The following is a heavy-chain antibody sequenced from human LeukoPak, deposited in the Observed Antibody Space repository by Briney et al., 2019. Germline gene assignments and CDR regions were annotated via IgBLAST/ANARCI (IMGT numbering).Heavy chain of an antibody. CDR2: ITSDASST. J-gene: IGHJ4*02. CDR3: AKWMSQYGDPYY. V-gene: IGHV3-74*01. Sequence: GGSLRLFCAASGFTFSNYWMHWVRRAPGKGLVWVSRITSDASSTSYADSVKGRFTISRDNSKNTLYLQMNSLRAEDTAVYYCAKWMSQYGDPYYWGQGTLVTVSS. D-gene: IGHD2-21*02. CDR1: GFTFSNYW.